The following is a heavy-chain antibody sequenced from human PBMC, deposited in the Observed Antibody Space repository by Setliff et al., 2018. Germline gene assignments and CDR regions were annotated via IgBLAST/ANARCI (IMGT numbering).Heavy chain of an antibody. CDR3: VRSGKFGMRFWFDQ. Sequence: GASVKVSCKASGYTFSAYYIHWVRQAPGQGLEWMGWINPNSGDTHSAQKFQGRVTMTRDTSINTAYMELSSLTSDDTAFYYCVRSGKFGMRFWFDQWGLGTLVTVSS. D-gene: IGHD1-26*01. CDR1: GYTFSAYY. V-gene: IGHV1-2*02. J-gene: IGHJ5*02. CDR2: INPNSGDT.